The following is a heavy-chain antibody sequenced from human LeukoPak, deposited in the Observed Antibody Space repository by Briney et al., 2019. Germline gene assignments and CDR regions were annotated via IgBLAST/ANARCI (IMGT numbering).Heavy chain of an antibody. V-gene: IGHV1-46*01. CDR3: ARGAHVRMYDSNHNCFDP. CDR1: GYTFTSYY. Sequence: ASVKVSCKASGYTFTSYYIYWMRQAHGHGLDWMGIINPSGGRANYAHKFQGRVTMTRDMSTSTVYMELSSLRSEDTAVYYCARGAHVRMYDSNHNCFDPWGQGTLVTVSS. CDR2: INPSGGRA. D-gene: IGHD3-22*01. J-gene: IGHJ5*02.